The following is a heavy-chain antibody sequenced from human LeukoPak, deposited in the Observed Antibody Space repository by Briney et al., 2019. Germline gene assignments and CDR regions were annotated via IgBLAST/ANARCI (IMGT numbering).Heavy chain of an antibody. CDR1: GFTFSSYA. CDR2: ISYDGSNK. D-gene: IGHD3-3*01. CDR3: ARDGTPYDSWSGYLYAGWFDP. Sequence: PGGSLRLSCAASGFTFSSYAMHWVRQAPGKGLEWVAVISYDGSNKYYADSVKGRFTISRDNSKNTLYLQMNSLRAEDTAVYYCARDGTPYDSWSGYLYAGWFDPWGQGTLVTVSS. V-gene: IGHV3-30-3*01. J-gene: IGHJ5*02.